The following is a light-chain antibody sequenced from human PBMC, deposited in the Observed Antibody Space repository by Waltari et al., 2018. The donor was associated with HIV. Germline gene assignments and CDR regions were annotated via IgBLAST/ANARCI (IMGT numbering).Light chain of an antibody. CDR2: ERN. V-gene: IGLV3-21*01. CDR3: QVWDDEFLN. J-gene: IGLJ2*01. Sequence: WYQKKAGQSPQLIINERNRRSSGVSNRVSASMSGDTTTLFISGSQSVDEADYFCQVWDDEFLNFGGGTRLTVL.